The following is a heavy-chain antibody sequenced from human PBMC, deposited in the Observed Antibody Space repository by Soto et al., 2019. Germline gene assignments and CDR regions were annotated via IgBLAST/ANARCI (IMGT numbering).Heavy chain of an antibody. D-gene: IGHD2-2*01. Sequence: PGESLKISCKGSGYSFTSYWIGWVRQMPGKGLEWMGIIYPGDSDTRYSPSFQGQVTISADKSISTAYLQWSSLKASDTAMYYCARRRPGDYIVVVSGAKQPQGAFDVCDQATMVT. CDR1: GYSFTSYW. J-gene: IGHJ3*01. CDR3: ARRRPGDYIVVVSGAKQPQGAFDV. CDR2: IYPGDSDT. V-gene: IGHV5-51*01.